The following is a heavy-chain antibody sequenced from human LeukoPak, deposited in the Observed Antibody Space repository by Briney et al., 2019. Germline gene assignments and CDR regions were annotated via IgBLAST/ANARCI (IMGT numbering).Heavy chain of an antibody. Sequence: PGRSLRLSCAASGFTFSDYNMNWLRQAPGKGLEWVAVIFYDGSNKYYADSVKGRFTVSGDNSKNTLYLQVNSLRVEDTAVYYCAKDGLRYSGYGYFDYWGQGTLVTVSS. CDR1: GFTFSDYN. V-gene: IGHV3-30*18. CDR2: IFYDGSNK. J-gene: IGHJ4*02. D-gene: IGHD5-12*01. CDR3: AKDGLRYSGYGYFDY.